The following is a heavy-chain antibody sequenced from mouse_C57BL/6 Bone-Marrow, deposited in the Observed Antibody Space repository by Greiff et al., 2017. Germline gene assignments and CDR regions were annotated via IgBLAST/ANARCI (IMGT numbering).Heavy chain of an antibody. Sequence: VQLQQPGAELVRPGTSVKLSCKASGYTFTSYWMHWVKQRPGQGLEWIGVIDPSDSYTNYNQKFKGKATLTVDTSSSRAYMQLSSLTSEDSAVYYCARSYYGSPYWYFDVWGTGTTVTVSS. CDR3: ARSYYGSPYWYFDV. CDR1: GYTFTSYW. D-gene: IGHD1-1*01. J-gene: IGHJ1*03. CDR2: IDPSDSYT. V-gene: IGHV1-59*01.